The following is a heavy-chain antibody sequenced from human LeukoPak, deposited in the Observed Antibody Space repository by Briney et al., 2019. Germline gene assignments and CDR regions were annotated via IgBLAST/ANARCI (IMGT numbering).Heavy chain of an antibody. Sequence: PSETLSLTCAVYGGSFSGYYCSWIRQPPGKGLEWIGEINNSGSTNYNPSLKSRVTISVDTSKNQFSLKLSSVTAADTAVYYCARAWYDSSGHRTYYYYGMDVWGQGTTVTVSS. D-gene: IGHD3-22*01. CDR1: GGSFSGYY. CDR3: ARAWYDSSGHRTYYYYGMDV. V-gene: IGHV4-34*01. CDR2: INNSGST. J-gene: IGHJ6*02.